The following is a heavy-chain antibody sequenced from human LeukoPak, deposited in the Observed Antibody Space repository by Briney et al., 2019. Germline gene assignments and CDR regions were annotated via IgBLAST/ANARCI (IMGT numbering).Heavy chain of an antibody. J-gene: IGHJ4*02. V-gene: IGHV4-59*08. CDR1: GGSISSYY. D-gene: IGHD2/OR15-2a*01. Sequence: SETLSLTCTVSGGSISSYYWSWIRQPPGKGLEWIGYIYYSGSTNYNPSLKSRVTMSVDTSKNRFSLKLSSVTAADTAVYYCAGHHPRNTVDFWGQGTLVTVSS. CDR2: IYYSGST. CDR3: AGHHPRNTVDF.